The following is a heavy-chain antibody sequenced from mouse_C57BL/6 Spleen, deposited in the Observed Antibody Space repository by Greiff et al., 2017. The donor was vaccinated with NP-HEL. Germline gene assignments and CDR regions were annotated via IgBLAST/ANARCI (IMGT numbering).Heavy chain of an antibody. CDR1: GYAFSSSW. J-gene: IGHJ1*03. D-gene: IGHD2-3*01. V-gene: IGHV1-82*01. CDR3: ALYDGYYVGYFDV. CDR2: IYPGDGDT. Sequence: QVQLQQSGPELVKPGASVKISCKASGYAFSSSWMNWVKQRPGKGLEWIGRIYPGDGDTNYNGKFKGKATLTADNSSSTAYMQLSSLTSEDSAVYFSALYDGYYVGYFDVWSKGTTVTVSS.